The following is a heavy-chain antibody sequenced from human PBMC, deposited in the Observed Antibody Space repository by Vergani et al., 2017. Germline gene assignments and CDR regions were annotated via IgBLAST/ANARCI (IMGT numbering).Heavy chain of an antibody. J-gene: IGHJ4*02. CDR1: GYTFTSYG. CDR3: ARDGVEESIAAPHYFDY. Sequence: QVQLVQSGAEVKKPGASVKVSCKASGYTFTSYGISWVRQAPGQGLEWMGRIIPILGIANYAQKFQGRVTITADKSTSTAYMELSSLRSEDTAVYYCARDGVEESIAAPHYFDYWGQGTLVTVSS. D-gene: IGHD6-6*01. CDR2: IIPILGIA. V-gene: IGHV1-69*04.